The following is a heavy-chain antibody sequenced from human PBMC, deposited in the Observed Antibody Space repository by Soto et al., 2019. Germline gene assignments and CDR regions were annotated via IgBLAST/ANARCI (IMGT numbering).Heavy chain of an antibody. CDR1: GFSFRDSW. CDR3: AKIFSWNDAYFDY. Sequence: DVQLVASGGALVQRGGSLRLSCAASGFSFRDSWMTWVPRAPGKGLEWVATIKRDGNEKYYAESVRGRFTISRDNARNSLYLQMNSLRADDTAVYFCAKIFSWNDAYFDYWGQGTLVTVSS. V-gene: IGHV3-7*01. J-gene: IGHJ4*02. D-gene: IGHD1-1*01. CDR2: IKRDGNEK.